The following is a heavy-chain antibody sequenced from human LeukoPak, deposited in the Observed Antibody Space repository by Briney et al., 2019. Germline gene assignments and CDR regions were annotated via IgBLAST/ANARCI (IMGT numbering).Heavy chain of an antibody. Sequence: PSETLSLTCSVSGAAMNSGDYYWTWIRQSPGMGLEWIAYIHYNGATYYNPSLKSRLSVSLDTSRNQFSLTLNSVTAADTAVYFCSRVMSDCGSVMCYKGYLDSWGQGTLVTVSS. CDR2: IHYNGAT. D-gene: IGHD2-21*01. CDR3: SRVMSDCGSVMCYKGYLDS. J-gene: IGHJ4*02. V-gene: IGHV4-30-4*08. CDR1: GAAMNSGDYY.